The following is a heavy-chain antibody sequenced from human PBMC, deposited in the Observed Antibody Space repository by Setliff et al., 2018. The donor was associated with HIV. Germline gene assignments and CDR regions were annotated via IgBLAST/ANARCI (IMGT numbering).Heavy chain of an antibody. V-gene: IGHV1-18*01. CDR2: ISAYNGNT. J-gene: IGHJ6*02. CDR3: ARDPKRYYDILTGYPSYYGMDV. CDR1: GYTFTSYG. Sequence: GASVKVSCKASGYTFTSYGISWVRQAPGQGLEWMGWISAYNGNTNYAQKLQGRVTMTTDTSTITAYMELRSLRSDDTAVYYCARDPKRYYDILTGYPSYYGMDVWGQGTTVTVSS. D-gene: IGHD3-9*01.